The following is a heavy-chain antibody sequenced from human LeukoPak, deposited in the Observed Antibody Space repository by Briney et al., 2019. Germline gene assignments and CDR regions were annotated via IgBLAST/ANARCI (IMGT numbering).Heavy chain of an antibody. CDR1: GFTVSSTY. Sequence: PGGSLRLSCAASGFTVSSTYMSWVRQAPGKGLEWVSIIYRGSSTYYADSVKGRFTISRGSSKNTLYLQMNSLRAEDTAVYYCARGGDSGWFLDYWGQGTLVTVSS. D-gene: IGHD6-19*01. CDR2: IYRGSST. J-gene: IGHJ4*02. V-gene: IGHV3-66*01. CDR3: ARGGDSGWFLDY.